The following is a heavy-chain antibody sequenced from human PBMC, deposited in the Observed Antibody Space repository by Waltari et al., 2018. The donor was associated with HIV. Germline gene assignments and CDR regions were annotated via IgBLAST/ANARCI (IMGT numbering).Heavy chain of an antibody. J-gene: IGHJ4*02. CDR2: IHHSGNV. Sequence: QVQLQESGPGLVRPSGTLFLTCGVPGGSIKSSTWWSWVRQPPGKGLEWIGDIHHSGNVNYNLSLKSRVAFSVDRSKNHFSLNLTSVTTADTATYFCARLRDYGDYGHYDFWGRGTLVVVSP. V-gene: IGHV4-4*02. CDR1: GGSIKSSTW. CDR3: ARLRDYGDYGHYDF. D-gene: IGHD4-17*01.